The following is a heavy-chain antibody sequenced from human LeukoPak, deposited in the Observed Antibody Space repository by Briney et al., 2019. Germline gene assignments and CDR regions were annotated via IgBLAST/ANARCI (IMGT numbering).Heavy chain of an antibody. CDR3: ARQGMETQFDY. V-gene: IGHV4-34*01. D-gene: IGHD1-1*01. J-gene: IGHJ4*02. Sequence: PSETLSLTCAVSGGPFSGYFWSWIRQSSGKGLEWIGEIHNSGTTNYNPSLNSRVTISEDTSKNQFSLKLSSVTAADTAVYYCARQGMETQFDYWGQGTLVTVSS. CDR2: IHNSGTT. CDR1: GGPFSGYF.